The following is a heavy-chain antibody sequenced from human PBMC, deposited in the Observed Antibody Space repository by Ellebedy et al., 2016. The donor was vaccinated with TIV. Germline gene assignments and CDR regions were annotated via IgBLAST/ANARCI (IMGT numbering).Heavy chain of an antibody. CDR3: ARHSGSARPNFDY. Sequence: MPSETLSLTCTVSGGSISSSTYYWGWIRQPPGKGLEWIGSIYYSGSTYYNPSLKSRVTISVDTSKNQVSLKLSSVTAADTAVYYCARHSGSARPNFDYWGQGTLVTVSS. CDR2: IYYSGST. J-gene: IGHJ4*02. CDR1: GGSISSSTYY. D-gene: IGHD6-6*01. V-gene: IGHV4-39*01.